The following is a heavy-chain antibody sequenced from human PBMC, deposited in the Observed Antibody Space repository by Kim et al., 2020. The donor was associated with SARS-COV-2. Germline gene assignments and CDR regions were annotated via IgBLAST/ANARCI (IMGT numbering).Heavy chain of an antibody. CDR3: ARQPTYYYDSSGYLYFEY. V-gene: IGHV4-39*01. CDR1: GGSISSSSYY. J-gene: IGHJ4*02. Sequence: SETLSLTCTVSGGSISSSSYYWGWIRQPPGKGLEWIGSIYYSGSTYYNPSLKSRVTISVDTSKNQFSLKLSSVTAADTAVYYCARQPTYYYDSSGYLYFEYWGQGTLVTVSS. CDR2: IYYSGST. D-gene: IGHD3-22*01.